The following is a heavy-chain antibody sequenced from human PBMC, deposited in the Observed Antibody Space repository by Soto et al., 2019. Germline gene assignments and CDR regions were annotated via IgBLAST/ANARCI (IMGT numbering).Heavy chain of an antibody. CDR1: GYTFTSYG. Sequence: ASVKVSCKASGYTFTSYGISWVRQAPGQGLEWMGWISAYNGNTNYAQKLQGRVTMTTDTSTSTAYMELRSLRSDDTAVYYCARDWADIVVVPAVSDAFDIWGQGTMVTV. CDR2: ISAYNGNT. D-gene: IGHD2-2*01. V-gene: IGHV1-18*04. CDR3: ARDWADIVVVPAVSDAFDI. J-gene: IGHJ3*02.